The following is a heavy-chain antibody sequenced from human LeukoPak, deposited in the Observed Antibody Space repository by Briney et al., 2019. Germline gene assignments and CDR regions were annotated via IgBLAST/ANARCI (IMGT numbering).Heavy chain of an antibody. V-gene: IGHV3-7*01. J-gene: IGHJ6*03. Sequence: GGSLRLSCAASGFTFSSYWMSWVRQAPGKGLEWVANIKQDGSEKYYVDSVKGRFTISRDNAKNSLYLQMNSLRAEDTAVYYCAREGADYSSSSNYMDVWGKGTTVTVSS. CDR1: GFTFSSYW. CDR2: IKQDGSEK. CDR3: AREGADYSSSSNYMDV. D-gene: IGHD6-6*01.